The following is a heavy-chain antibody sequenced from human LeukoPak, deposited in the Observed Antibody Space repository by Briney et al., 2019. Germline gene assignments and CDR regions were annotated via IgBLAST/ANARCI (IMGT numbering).Heavy chain of an antibody. D-gene: IGHD6-25*01. CDR1: GYTFTSYY. J-gene: IGHJ3*02. CDR3: ARYGFSSVWQGGWHAFDI. Sequence: ASVKVSCKASGYTFTSYYLHWVRQAPGQGLEWMGIIHPTVGDTTYAQKFQGRVTMTRDVSTGTVYMDLSSLRSEDTAVYYCARYGFSSVWQGGWHAFDIWGQGTTVTVSS. V-gene: IGHV1-46*01. CDR2: IHPTVGDT.